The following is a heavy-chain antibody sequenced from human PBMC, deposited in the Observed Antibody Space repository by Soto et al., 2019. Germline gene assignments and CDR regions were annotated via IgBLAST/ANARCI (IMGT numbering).Heavy chain of an antibody. CDR3: ARGHSTDCSNGVCSFFYNHEMDV. CDR2: INPKSGGT. CDR1: GYSFTDYH. J-gene: IGHJ6*02. D-gene: IGHD2-8*01. Sequence: CKASGYSFTDYHIHWVRQAPGQGLEWLGRINPKSGGTSTAQKFQGWVTMTRDRSISTVYMELTRLRSDDTAVYFCARGHSTDCSNGVCSFFYNHEMDVWGQGTTVTVSS. V-gene: IGHV1-2*04.